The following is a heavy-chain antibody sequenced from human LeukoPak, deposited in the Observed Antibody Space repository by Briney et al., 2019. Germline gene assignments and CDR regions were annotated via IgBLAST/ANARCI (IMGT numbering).Heavy chain of an antibody. CDR2: ISYDGSNK. J-gene: IGHJ4*02. D-gene: IGHD3-10*01. CDR3: ARDSTYYYDSGSSGPHYFDY. Sequence: GGSLRLSCAASGFTFSSYAMHWVRQAPGKEPEWVAVISYDGSNKYYADSVKGRFTISRDNSKNTLYLQMNSLRAEDTAVYYCARDSTYYYDSGSSGPHYFDYWGQGTLVTVSS. CDR1: GFTFSSYA. V-gene: IGHV3-30*01.